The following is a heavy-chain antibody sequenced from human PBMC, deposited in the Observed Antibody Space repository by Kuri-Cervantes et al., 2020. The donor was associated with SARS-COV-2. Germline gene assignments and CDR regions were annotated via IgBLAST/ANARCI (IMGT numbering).Heavy chain of an antibody. CDR1: ETTFPNYD. Sequence: ASVKVSCKAPETTFPNYDINWVRQAPGQGLEWMGIINPSGGSTSYAQKFQGRVTMTRDTSTSTVYMELSSLRSEDTAVYYCARSGQEMGAYYDFWSVPPGGYYYYMDVWGKGTTVTVSS. V-gene: IGHV1-46*03. CDR3: ARSGQEMGAYYDFWSVPPGGYYYYMDV. J-gene: IGHJ6*03. D-gene: IGHD3-3*01. CDR2: INPSGGST.